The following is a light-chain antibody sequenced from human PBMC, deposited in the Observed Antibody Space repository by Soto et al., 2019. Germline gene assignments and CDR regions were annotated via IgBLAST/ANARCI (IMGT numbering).Light chain of an antibody. V-gene: IGKV1-9*01. Sequence: IQLIQSPSSLSASVGDRVTITCRASQDINYYLAWYQQKPGTAPKLLIYAASTLQSGVPSRFSGSGSGTDFTLTISSLQPEDFATYYCQQLDNYPRTFGPGTKVDIK. CDR1: QDINYY. CDR2: AAS. J-gene: IGKJ3*01. CDR3: QQLDNYPRT.